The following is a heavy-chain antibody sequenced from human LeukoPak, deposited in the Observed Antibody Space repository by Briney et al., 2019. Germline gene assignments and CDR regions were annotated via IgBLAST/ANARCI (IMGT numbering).Heavy chain of an antibody. CDR2: ISSSSSYI. V-gene: IGHV3-21*01. CDR3: ARVRFHGDPADY. D-gene: IGHD2-21*02. J-gene: IGHJ4*02. Sequence: PGGSLRLSCAASGFTFSSYSMNWVRQAPGKGLEWVSSISSSSSYIYYADSVKGRFTISRDNAKNSLYLQMNSLRAEDTAVYYCARVRFHGDPADYWGQGTLVTVSS. CDR1: GFTFSSYS.